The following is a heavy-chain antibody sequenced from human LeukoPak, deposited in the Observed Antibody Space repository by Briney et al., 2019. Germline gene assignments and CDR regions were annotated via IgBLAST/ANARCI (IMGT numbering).Heavy chain of an antibody. D-gene: IGHD6-13*01. V-gene: IGHV4-59*01. Sequence: SETLSLTCTISGGSISSYYWNWIRQPPGKGLEWIGYIYYSGTTNYNPSLKSRVTISVDTSKNQFSLKLSSVTAADTAVYYCARGVYIAAAQYGYWGQGTLVTVSS. J-gene: IGHJ4*02. CDR1: GGSISSYY. CDR3: ARGVYIAAAQYGY. CDR2: IYYSGTT.